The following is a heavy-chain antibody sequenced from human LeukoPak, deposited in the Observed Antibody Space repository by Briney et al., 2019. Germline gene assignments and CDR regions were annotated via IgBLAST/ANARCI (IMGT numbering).Heavy chain of an antibody. CDR2: ISSSSSTI. J-gene: IGHJ4*02. D-gene: IGHD2-15*01. V-gene: IGHV3-48*01. CDR1: GLTFSSYS. CDR3: AGYCSGGSCYPIYY. Sequence: GGSLRLSCAASGLTFSSYSMNWVRQAPGKGLGWASYISSSSSTIYYADSVKGRFTISRDSAKNSLYLQMNSLRAEDTAVYYCAGYCSGGSCYPIYYWGQGTLVTVSS.